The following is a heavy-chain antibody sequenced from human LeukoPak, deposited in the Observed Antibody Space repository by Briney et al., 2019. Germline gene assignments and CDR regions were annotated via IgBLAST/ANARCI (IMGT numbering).Heavy chain of an antibody. V-gene: IGHV3-48*01. CDR3: ARLSGVAAADNYYYMDV. D-gene: IGHD6-13*01. CDR1: GFTFSTYT. J-gene: IGHJ6*03. Sequence: GGSLRLSCVVSGFTFSTYTMNWVRQAPGKGLEWVSYISSSSSTIYYADSVKGRFTISRDNAKNSLYLQMNSLRAEDTAVYYCARLSGVAAADNYYYMDVWGKGTTVTVSS. CDR2: ISSSSSTI.